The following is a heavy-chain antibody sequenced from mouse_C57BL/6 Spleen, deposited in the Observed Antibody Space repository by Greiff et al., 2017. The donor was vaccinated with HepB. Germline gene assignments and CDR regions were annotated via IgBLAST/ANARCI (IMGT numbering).Heavy chain of an antibody. CDR1: GYTFTSYW. CDR2: IDPSDSYT. D-gene: IGHD3-2*02. CDR3: ARRDSSGYLYYAMDY. J-gene: IGHJ4*01. Sequence: QVQLQQPGAELVMPGASVKLSCKASGYTFTSYWMHWVKQRPGQGLEWIGEIDPSDSYTNYNQKFKGKSTLTVDKSSSTAYMQLSSLTSEDSAVYYCARRDSSGYLYYAMDYWGQGTSVTVSS. V-gene: IGHV1-69*01.